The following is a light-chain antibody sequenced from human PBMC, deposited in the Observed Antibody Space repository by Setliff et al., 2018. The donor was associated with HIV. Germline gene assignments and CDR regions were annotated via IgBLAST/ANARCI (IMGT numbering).Light chain of an antibody. Sequence: QSVLTQPPSVSEAPRQRVTISCSGSSSNIEKNAVNWYQQVPGKAPKLLIYYDDLLPSGVSDRFSGSKSGTSASLAISGLQAEDEADYYCAVWDDRLNDVIVGGGTK. V-gene: IGLV1-36*01. CDR3: AVWDDRLNDVI. CDR1: SSNIEKNA. CDR2: YDD. J-gene: IGLJ2*01.